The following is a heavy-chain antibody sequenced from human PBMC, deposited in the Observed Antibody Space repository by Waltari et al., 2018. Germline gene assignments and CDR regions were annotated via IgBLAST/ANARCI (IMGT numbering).Heavy chain of an antibody. CDR3: AKDWYFDY. J-gene: IGHJ4*02. V-gene: IGHV3-33*06. Sequence: QVQLVESGGGVVQPGRSLRLSCAASGFTFSSYGMHWVRQAPGKGLEWVAVRWYDGSNKYYADSVKGRFTISRDNSKNTLYLQMNSLRAEDTAVYYCAKDWYFDYWGQGTLVTVSS. CDR1: GFTFSSYG. CDR2: RWYDGSNK.